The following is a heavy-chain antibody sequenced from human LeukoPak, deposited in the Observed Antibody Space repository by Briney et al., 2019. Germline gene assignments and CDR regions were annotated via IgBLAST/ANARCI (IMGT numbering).Heavy chain of an antibody. CDR1: GFTVSSYC. D-gene: IGHD3-22*01. Sequence: PGGSLRLSCKASGFTVSSYCMSWVRQAPGKGLEWVALIYSGGNTDCADSVKGRFTISRDNSKNTLYLQMNSLRAEDTAVYYCAKEHDSSGRPFDYWGQGTLVTVST. CDR2: IYSGGNT. J-gene: IGHJ4*02. V-gene: IGHV3-53*01. CDR3: AKEHDSSGRPFDY.